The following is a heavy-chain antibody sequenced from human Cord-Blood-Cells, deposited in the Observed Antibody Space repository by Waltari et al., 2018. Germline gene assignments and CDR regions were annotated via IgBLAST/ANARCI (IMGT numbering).Heavy chain of an antibody. CDR1: GGSISSSSYY. V-gene: IGHV4-39*01. CDR3: ARHPNDMGSGSYYNWYFDL. J-gene: IGHJ2*01. CDR2: IYYSGST. Sequence: LQLQESGPGLVKPSETLSLTCTVSGGSISSSSYYWGWIRQPPGKGLAWIGSIYYSGSTYDNPSLKSRVTISVDTSKNQFSLKLSSVTAADTAVYYCARHPNDMGSGSYYNWYFDLWGRGTLVTVSS. D-gene: IGHD3-10*01.